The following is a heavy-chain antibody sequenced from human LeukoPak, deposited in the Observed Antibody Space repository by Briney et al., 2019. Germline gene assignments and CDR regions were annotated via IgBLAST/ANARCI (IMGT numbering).Heavy chain of an antibody. CDR2: ISYDGSNK. V-gene: IGHV3-30*03. D-gene: IGHD4-17*01. Sequence: GGSLRLSCAASGFTFSSYGMHWVRQAPGKGLEWVAVISYDGSNKYYADSVKGRFTISRDNAKNSLYLQMNSLRAEDTAVYYCARARALTTVTPERYFDLWGRGTLVTVSS. CDR1: GFTFSSYG. J-gene: IGHJ2*01. CDR3: ARARALTTVTPERYFDL.